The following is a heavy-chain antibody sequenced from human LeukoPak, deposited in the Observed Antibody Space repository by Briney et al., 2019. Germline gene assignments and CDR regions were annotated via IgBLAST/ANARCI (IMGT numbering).Heavy chain of an antibody. CDR1: GFRVTNDY. CDR3: ATDIRSSPLGF. V-gene: IGHV3-66*01. J-gene: IGHJ4*01. D-gene: IGHD3-9*01. Sequence: GGSLRLSCAVSGFRVTNDYMNWVRQAPGKGLEWVSIIYAGGSTYYSDSVKGRFTISRDSSNNTLFLQMSNLRADDSGLYYCATDIRSSPLGFWGHGTLVTVSS. CDR2: IYAGGST.